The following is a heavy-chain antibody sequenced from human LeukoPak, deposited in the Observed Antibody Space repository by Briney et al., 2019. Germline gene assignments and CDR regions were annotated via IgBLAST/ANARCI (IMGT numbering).Heavy chain of an antibody. CDR2: LRYKVYGGTT. CDR1: GFNLGDYA. CDR3: TRDPAPCGGDCYPLAFDF. J-gene: IGHJ3*01. D-gene: IGHD2-21*02. Sequence: PGGALRLLRTASGFNLGDYAQICFPRASRKGLGWGGFLRYKVYGGTTEYAASVKGRFTMSRDDSKSFVYLQMNSLKTEDTAVYDCTRDPAPCGGDCYPLAFDFWGQGTMVTVSS. V-gene: IGHV3-49*03.